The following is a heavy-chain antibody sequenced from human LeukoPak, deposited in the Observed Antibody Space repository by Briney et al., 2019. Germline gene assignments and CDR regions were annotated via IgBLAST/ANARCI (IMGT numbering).Heavy chain of an antibody. CDR1: GGSISSYY. V-gene: IGHV4-59*01. CDR3: AGTYYYDSSGYYHYSL. J-gene: IGHJ4*02. CDR2: IYYSGST. D-gene: IGHD3-22*01. Sequence: SETLSLTGTVSGGSISSYYWSWIRQRPGKGLEWIGYIYYSGSTNYNPSLKSRVTISVDTSKNQFSLKLSSVTAADTAVYYCAGTYYYDSSGYYHYSLWGQGTLVTVSS.